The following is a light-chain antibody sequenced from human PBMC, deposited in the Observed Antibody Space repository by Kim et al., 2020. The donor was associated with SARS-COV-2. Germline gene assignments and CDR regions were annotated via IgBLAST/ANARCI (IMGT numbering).Light chain of an antibody. CDR1: QTVGSNY. CDR2: DAS. J-gene: IGKJ1*01. CDR3: QQYYSSPRT. Sequence: EIVLTQSPGTLSFSPGERATLSCRASQTVGSNYLAWYQQKPGQPPRLLIYDASTRATGIPDRFSGSGSGTDFTLTIRRLEPEDFAVYYCQQYYSSPRTFGQGTKVDIK. V-gene: IGKV3-20*01.